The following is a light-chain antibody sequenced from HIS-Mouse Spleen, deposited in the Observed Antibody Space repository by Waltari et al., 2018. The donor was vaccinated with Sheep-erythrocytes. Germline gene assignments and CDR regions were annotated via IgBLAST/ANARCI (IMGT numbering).Light chain of an antibody. CDR2: EGS. CDR1: SSDVGRYNL. CDR3: CSYAGSSTPWV. Sequence: QSALTQPRSVSGSPGQSITISCTGTSSDVGRYNLVSWYQQHPGKAPKLMIYEGSKRPSGVSNRFSGSKSGNTASLTISGLQAEDEADYYCCSYAGSSTPWVFGGGTKLTVL. J-gene: IGLJ3*02. V-gene: IGLV2-23*01.